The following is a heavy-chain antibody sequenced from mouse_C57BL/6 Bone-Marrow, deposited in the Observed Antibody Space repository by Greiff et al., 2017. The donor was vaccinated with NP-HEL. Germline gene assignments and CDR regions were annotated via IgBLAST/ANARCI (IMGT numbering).Heavy chain of an antibody. CDR3: ARDSPFAY. Sequence: QVQLQQPGAELVMPGASVKLSCKASGYTFTSYWMHWVKQRPGQGLEWIGEIDPSDSYTTYNQKFKGKSTLTVDKSSSTAYMQLSSLTSEDSAVYYCARDSPFAYWGQGTLVTVSA. CDR2: IDPSDSYT. J-gene: IGHJ3*01. V-gene: IGHV1-69*01. CDR1: GYTFTSYW.